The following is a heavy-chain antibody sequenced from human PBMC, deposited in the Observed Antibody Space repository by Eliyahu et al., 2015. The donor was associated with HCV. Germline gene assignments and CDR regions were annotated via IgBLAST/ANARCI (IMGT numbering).Heavy chain of an antibody. CDR2: INPSGGST. D-gene: IGHD3-22*01. Sequence: QVQLVQSGAEVKKPGASVKVSCKASGYTFTSYXMHWVRQAPGQGLXWMGIINPSGGSTSYAQKFQGRVTMTRDTSTSTVYMELSSLRSEDTAVYYCARDHYYDSSGYYPYNWFDPWGQGTLVTVSS. J-gene: IGHJ5*02. V-gene: IGHV1-46*01. CDR3: ARDHYYDSSGYYPYNWFDP. CDR1: GYTFTSYX.